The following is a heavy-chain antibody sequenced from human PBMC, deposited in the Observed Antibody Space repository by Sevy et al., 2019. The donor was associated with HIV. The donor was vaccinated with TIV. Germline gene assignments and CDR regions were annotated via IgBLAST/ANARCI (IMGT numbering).Heavy chain of an antibody. J-gene: IGHJ6*02. Sequence: ASVKVSCKASGYTFTGYYMHWVRQAPGQGLEWMGRINPNSGGTNYAQKFQGRVTMTRDTSISTAYMELSRLRSDDTAVYYCARREIKLGYCSSTSCYVDYGMDVWGQGTTVTVS. CDR1: GYTFTGYY. CDR3: ARREIKLGYCSSTSCYVDYGMDV. CDR2: INPNSGGT. V-gene: IGHV1-2*06. D-gene: IGHD2-2*01.